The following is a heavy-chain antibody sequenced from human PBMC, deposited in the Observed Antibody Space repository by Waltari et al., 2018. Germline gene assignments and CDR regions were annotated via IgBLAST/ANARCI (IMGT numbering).Heavy chain of an antibody. CDR2: ISGDSVST. Sequence: EVHLLASGGDLVQPGGSLRLSCVASGSTFSSYALTWVRQVPGKGLEWVSSISGDSVSTYYADSVRGRFTIFRDNSKDTVYLQMDSLRGEDRGLYFCAKGHSGSPTIFGVIYYGLEVWGQGTTVTVSS. CDR3: AKGHSGSPTIFGVIYYGLEV. J-gene: IGHJ6*02. V-gene: IGHV3-23*01. CDR1: GSTFSSYA. D-gene: IGHD3-3*01.